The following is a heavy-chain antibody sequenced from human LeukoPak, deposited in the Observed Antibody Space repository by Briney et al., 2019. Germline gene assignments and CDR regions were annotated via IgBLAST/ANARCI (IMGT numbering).Heavy chain of an antibody. Sequence: PAGGSLRLSCAASGFTFSSYEMNWVRQAPGKGLEWVSYMSSSGSTIYYADSVKGRFTISRDNAKNSLYLQMNSLRAEDTAVYYCARDLRTIFGSFDPWSQGTLVTVSS. CDR3: ARDLRTIFGSFDP. J-gene: IGHJ5*02. CDR1: GFTFSSYE. CDR2: MSSSGSTI. V-gene: IGHV3-48*03. D-gene: IGHD3-3*01.